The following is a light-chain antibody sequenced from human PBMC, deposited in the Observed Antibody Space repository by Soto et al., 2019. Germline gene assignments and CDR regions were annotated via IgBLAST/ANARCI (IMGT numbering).Light chain of an antibody. Sequence: DIQMTQSPSSLSASVGDRVTITCHASQDISNYLNWYQQKPGKAPKLLIYDASNLETGVPSRFGGGGSGTSFTFTTTSLQPEDIETYYCQQYDNLPYTFGQGTKLEIK. CDR2: DAS. CDR3: QQYDNLPYT. V-gene: IGKV1-33*01. J-gene: IGKJ2*01. CDR1: QDISNY.